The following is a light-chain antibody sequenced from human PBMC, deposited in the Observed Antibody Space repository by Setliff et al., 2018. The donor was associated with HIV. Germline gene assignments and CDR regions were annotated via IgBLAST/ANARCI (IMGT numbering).Light chain of an antibody. CDR1: SNDVGRYNL. V-gene: IGLV2-23*02. CDR2: EVI. CDR3: CSYAGSSAPVV. Sequence: QSVLTQPASVSGSPGQAITISCTGTSNDVGRYNLVSWYQQYPGKAPKVIIYEVIKRPSGVSSRFSGSKSGNTASLTISGLQAEDEADFYCCSYAGSSAPVVFGGGTK. J-gene: IGLJ3*02.